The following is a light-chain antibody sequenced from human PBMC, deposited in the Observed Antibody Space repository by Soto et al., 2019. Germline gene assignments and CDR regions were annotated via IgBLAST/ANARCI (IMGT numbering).Light chain of an antibody. Sequence: QSVLTQPPSVSGAPGQRVTISCTGSSSNIGAGYDVHWYQQLPGTAPKLLIYGNSNRPSGVPDRFSGSKSGTSASLAITGLQAEDEADYYFQSYDSSLSGLFGGGTQLTVL. CDR2: GNS. V-gene: IGLV1-40*01. J-gene: IGLJ2*01. CDR1: SSNIGAGYD. CDR3: QSYDSSLSGL.